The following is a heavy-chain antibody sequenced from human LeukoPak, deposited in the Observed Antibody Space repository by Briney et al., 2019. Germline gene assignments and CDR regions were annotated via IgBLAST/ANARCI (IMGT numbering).Heavy chain of an antibody. CDR2: IDYSGST. D-gene: IGHD2-15*01. V-gene: IGHV4-59*01. CDR1: GGPIGNYY. Sequence: PSETLSLTCTVSGGPIGNYYWSWIRQPPGKGLEWIAYIDYSGSTRYNPSLQSRVTISVDMSKNQFSLRLNSVTAADSAVYYCARAALGFCSGGTCPYYFDHWGQGTLITVSS. CDR3: ARAALGFCSGGTCPYYFDH. J-gene: IGHJ4*02.